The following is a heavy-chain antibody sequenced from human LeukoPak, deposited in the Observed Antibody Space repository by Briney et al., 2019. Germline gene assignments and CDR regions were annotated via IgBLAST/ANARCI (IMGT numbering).Heavy chain of an antibody. Sequence: GRSLRLSCAASGFTFSSYGMHWVRQAPGKGLEWVAVISYDGSNKYYADSVKGRFTISRDNSKNTLYLQMNSLRAEDTAVYYCAKRGSIAVSLGYWGQGTLVTVSS. D-gene: IGHD6-19*01. CDR1: GFTFSSYG. V-gene: IGHV3-30*18. CDR2: ISYDGSNK. CDR3: AKRGSIAVSLGY. J-gene: IGHJ4*02.